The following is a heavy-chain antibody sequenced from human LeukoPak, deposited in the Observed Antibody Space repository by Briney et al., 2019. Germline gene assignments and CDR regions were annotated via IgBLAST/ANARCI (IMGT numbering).Heavy chain of an antibody. V-gene: IGHV4-4*02. D-gene: IGHD6-13*01. CDR1: GGSISSSTNW. J-gene: IGHJ4*02. CDR3: ARKAVGDYSISWIDY. Sequence: SETPSLTCAVSGGSISSSTNWWSWVRQPPGKGLEWIGEIYHSGGTNYNPSLKSRITISVDKSQNQFSLKVNSLTAADTAVYYCARKAVGDYSISWIDYWGQGALVTVSS. CDR2: IYHSGGT.